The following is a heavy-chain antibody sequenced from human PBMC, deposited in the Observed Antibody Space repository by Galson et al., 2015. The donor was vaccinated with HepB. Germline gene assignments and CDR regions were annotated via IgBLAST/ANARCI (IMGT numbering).Heavy chain of an antibody. D-gene: IGHD5-12*01. J-gene: IGHJ3*02. CDR2: ISAYNGNT. V-gene: IGHV1-18*04. CDR3: ARDRPYSGYDYLAGRNAFDI. CDR1: GYTFTSYG. Sequence: SVKVSCKASGYTFTSYGISWVRQAPGQGLEWMGWISAYNGNTNYAQKLQGRVTMTTDTSTSTAYMELRSLRSDDTAVYYCARDRPYSGYDYLAGRNAFDIWGQGTMVTVSS.